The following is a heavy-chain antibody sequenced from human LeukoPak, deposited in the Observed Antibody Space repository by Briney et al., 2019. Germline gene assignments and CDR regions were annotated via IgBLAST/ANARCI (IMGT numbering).Heavy chain of an antibody. CDR1: GGTFSSYA. V-gene: IGHV1-69*04. D-gene: IGHD6-13*01. Sequence: SVKVSCKASGGTFSSYAISWVRQAPGQGLEWMGGIIPILGIANYAQKFQGRVTITADKSTSTAYMELSSLRSEDTAVYYCARGESSSWYVGESNWFDPWGQGTLVTVSS. J-gene: IGHJ5*02. CDR3: ARGESSSWYVGESNWFDP. CDR2: IIPILGIA.